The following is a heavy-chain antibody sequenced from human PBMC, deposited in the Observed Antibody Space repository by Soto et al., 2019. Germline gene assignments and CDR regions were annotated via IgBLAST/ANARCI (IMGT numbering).Heavy chain of an antibody. CDR1: AFTFSIND. D-gene: IGHD1-7*01. CDR2: ISNDGNNK. Sequence: GGSLPLSWAASAFTFSINDMDWVRQAPGMGLERVAVISNDGNNKYYADSVKGRFTLSRDNSKNMVYLQMDSLRVEDTAVYFCAKDHQTYNWDYLFDSWGPGTLVTVSS. V-gene: IGHV3-30*18. CDR3: AKDHQTYNWDYLFDS. J-gene: IGHJ4*02.